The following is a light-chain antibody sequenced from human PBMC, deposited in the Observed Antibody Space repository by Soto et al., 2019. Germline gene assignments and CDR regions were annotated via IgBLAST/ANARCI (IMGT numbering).Light chain of an antibody. CDR1: QSVSSY. J-gene: IGKJ5*01. Sequence: ERVMTQSPATLSVSPGGRVTLSCRSSQSVSSYLAWYQQKPGQAPRLLIYDASNRATGIPARFSGSGSGTDFTLTISSLEPEDFAVYYCQQRSNWPSITFGQGTRLEIK. V-gene: IGKV3-11*01. CDR2: DAS. CDR3: QQRSNWPSIT.